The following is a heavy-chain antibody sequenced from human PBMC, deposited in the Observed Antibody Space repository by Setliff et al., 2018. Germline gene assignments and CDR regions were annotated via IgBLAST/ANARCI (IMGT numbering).Heavy chain of an antibody. CDR1: AGSVSSSSYY. Sequence: SETLSLTCSVSAGSVSSSSYYWGWIRQPPGKGLEWIGSIHDSGTTYYNPSLKSRVTISIDTAKNHFSLTLSSVTAADTATYYCAKFGPLDLAGDWAFDNWGQGTLVTVSS. V-gene: IGHV4-39*07. CDR3: AKFGPLDLAGDWAFDN. D-gene: IGHD7-27*01. J-gene: IGHJ4*02. CDR2: IHDSGTT.